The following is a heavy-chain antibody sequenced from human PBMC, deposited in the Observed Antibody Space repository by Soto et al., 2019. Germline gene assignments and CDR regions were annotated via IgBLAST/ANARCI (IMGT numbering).Heavy chain of an antibody. D-gene: IGHD6-13*01. CDR3: ARDISAAGLDDRFDP. V-gene: IGHV4-4*07. Sequence: PWETLSLTCTVSGGSISGYYWSWIRQPAGEGLEWMGRIYTSGTTHYNPSLKSRVTMSVDTSKNQFSLKLTSVTAADTAVYYCARDISAAGLDDRFDPWGQGTLVTVSS. CDR1: GGSISGYY. J-gene: IGHJ5*02. CDR2: IYTSGTT.